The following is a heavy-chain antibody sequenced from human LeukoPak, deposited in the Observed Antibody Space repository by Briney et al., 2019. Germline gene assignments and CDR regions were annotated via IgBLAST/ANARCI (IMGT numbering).Heavy chain of an antibody. CDR2: IKQDGSVK. V-gene: IGHV3-7*03. CDR3: AKVIRSGRELLDY. Sequence: SGGSLRLSCAASGFTFSSYWMSWVRQAPGKGLEWVANIKQDGSVKYYVDSVKGRFTTSRDNAKNSLYLQMNSLRAEGTALYYCAKVIRSGRELLDYWGQGTLVTVSS. CDR1: GFTFSSYW. J-gene: IGHJ4*02. D-gene: IGHD1-26*01.